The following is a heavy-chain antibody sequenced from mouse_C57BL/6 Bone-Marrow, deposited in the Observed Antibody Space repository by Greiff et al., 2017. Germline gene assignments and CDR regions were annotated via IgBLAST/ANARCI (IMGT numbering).Heavy chain of an antibody. CDR3: TREGVLYYSNYGAMDY. D-gene: IGHD2-5*01. CDR2: IDPETGGT. V-gene: IGHV1-15*01. CDR1: GYTFTDYE. J-gene: IGHJ4*01. Sequence: QVQLQQSGAELVRPGASVTLSCKASGYTFTDYEMHWVKQTPVHGLEWIGAIDPETGGTAYNQKFKGKAKLTADKSSSTAYMELRSRTSEDSAVYYCTREGVLYYSNYGAMDYWGQGTSVTVSS.